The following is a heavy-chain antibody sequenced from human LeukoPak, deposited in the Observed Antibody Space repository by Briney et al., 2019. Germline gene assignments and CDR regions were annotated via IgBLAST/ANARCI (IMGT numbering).Heavy chain of an antibody. J-gene: IGHJ4*02. CDR2: IGGRDGST. D-gene: IGHD3-10*01. CDR3: AKGRYYGSGSLDY. V-gene: IGHV3-23*01. CDR1: GFTFSSYG. Sequence: GGSLRLSCAASGFTFSSYGMSWVRQAPGKGLEWVSAIGGRDGSTYYADSVKGRFTISRDNSKNTLYVQMNSLRAEDTAVYYCAKGRYYGSGSLDYWGQGALVTVSS.